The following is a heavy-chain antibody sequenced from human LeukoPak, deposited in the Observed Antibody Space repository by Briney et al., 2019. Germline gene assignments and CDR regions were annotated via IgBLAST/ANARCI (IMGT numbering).Heavy chain of an antibody. D-gene: IGHD3-3*01. CDR3: ARDHDFWSGGGY. Sequence: GGSLRLSGAASGFTFSSYAMSWVRQAPGKGLEWVSAISGSGGSTYYADSVKGRFTISRDNSKNTLYLQMNSLRAEDTAVYYCARDHDFWSGGGYWGQRTLVTVSS. CDR1: GFTFSSYA. V-gene: IGHV3-23*01. CDR2: ISGSGGST. J-gene: IGHJ4*02.